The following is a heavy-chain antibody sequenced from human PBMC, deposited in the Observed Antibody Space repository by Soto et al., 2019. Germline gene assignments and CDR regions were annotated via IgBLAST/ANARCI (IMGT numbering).Heavy chain of an antibody. V-gene: IGHV1-18*01. D-gene: IGHD6-19*01. CDR2: ISAYSGNT. CDR1: GYTFTSYG. Sequence: SSAKVSCKASGYTFTSYGISWVRQAPGQGLEWMGWISAYSGNTNYAQKLQGRVTMTTDTSTSTAYMELRSLRSDDTAVYYCARDVGVAGTIDYWGQGTLVTVSS. J-gene: IGHJ4*02. CDR3: ARDVGVAGTIDY.